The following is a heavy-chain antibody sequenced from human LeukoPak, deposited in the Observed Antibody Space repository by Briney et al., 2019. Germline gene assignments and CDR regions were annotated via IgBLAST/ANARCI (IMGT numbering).Heavy chain of an antibody. CDR2: INHSGST. J-gene: IGHJ5*02. V-gene: IGHV4-34*01. CDR3: ARVVVAATPYSWFDP. CDR1: GGSFSGYY. Sequence: SETLSLTCAVYGGSFSGYYWSWIRQPPGEGLEWIGEINHSGSTNYNPSLKSRVTISVDTSKNQFSLKLSSVTAADTAVYYCARVVVAATPYSWFDPWGQGTLVTVSS. D-gene: IGHD2-15*01.